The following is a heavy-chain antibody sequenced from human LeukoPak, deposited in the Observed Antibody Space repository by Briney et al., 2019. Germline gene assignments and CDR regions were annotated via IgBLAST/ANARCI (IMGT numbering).Heavy chain of an antibody. J-gene: IGHJ3*02. Sequence: PSETLSLTCTVSGGSISSYYWSWIRQPPEKGPEWIGYIYYSGSTNYNPSLKSRVTISVDTSKNQFSLKLSSVTAADTAVYYCARQQYYYDSSGYYRAFVIWGQGTMVTVSS. CDR1: GGSISSYY. V-gene: IGHV4-59*01. CDR3: ARQQYYYDSSGYYRAFVI. D-gene: IGHD3-22*01. CDR2: IYYSGST.